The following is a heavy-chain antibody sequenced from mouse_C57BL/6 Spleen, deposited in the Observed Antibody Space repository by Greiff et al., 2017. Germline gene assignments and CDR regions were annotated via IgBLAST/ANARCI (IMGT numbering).Heavy chain of an antibody. CDR3: ARAGDWDDAWFAY. Sequence: VQLQQPGAELVRPGSSVKLSCKASGYTFTSYWMHWVKQRPIQGLEWIGNIDPSDSETHYNQKFKDKATLTVDKSSSTAYMQLSSLTSEDSAVYYCARAGDWDDAWFAYWGQGTLVTVSA. J-gene: IGHJ3*01. V-gene: IGHV1-52*01. D-gene: IGHD4-1*01. CDR2: IDPSDSET. CDR1: GYTFTSYW.